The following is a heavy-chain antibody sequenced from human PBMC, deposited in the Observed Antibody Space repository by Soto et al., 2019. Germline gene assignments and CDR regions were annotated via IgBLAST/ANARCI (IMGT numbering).Heavy chain of an antibody. Sequence: PGGSLRLCCAAGGFTVSSYGMHLVCQAPGKGLEWVAVISYDGSNKYYADSVKGRFTISRDNSKNTLYLQMNSLRAEDTAVYYCAKDRRMATTYGMDVWGQGTTVTVSS. V-gene: IGHV3-30*18. J-gene: IGHJ6*02. CDR3: AKDRRMATTYGMDV. D-gene: IGHD5-12*01. CDR2: ISYDGSNK. CDR1: GFTVSSYG.